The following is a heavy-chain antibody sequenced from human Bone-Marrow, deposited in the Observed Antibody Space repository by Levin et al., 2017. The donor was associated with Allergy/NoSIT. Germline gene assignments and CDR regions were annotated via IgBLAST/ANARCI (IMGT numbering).Heavy chain of an antibody. CDR3: ARISYDEASDAFDI. D-gene: IGHD3-16*01. V-gene: IGHV4-30-4*01. CDR1: GIPISSSGYY. CDR2: IYYSGTT. J-gene: IGHJ3*02. Sequence: SETLSLTCTVSGIPISSSGYYWSWVRQPPGKGLEWVGYIYYSGTTYYNPSLKSRVSISVDRSRKQFSLKVSSVTAADTAVYYCARISYDEASDAFDIWGQGRKVTVSS.